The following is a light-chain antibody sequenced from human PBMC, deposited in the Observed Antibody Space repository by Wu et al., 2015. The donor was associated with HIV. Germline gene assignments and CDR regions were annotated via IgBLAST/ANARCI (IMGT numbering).Light chain of an antibody. CDR3: QQRSSWAELT. CDR2: DAS. Sequence: EIVLTQSPATLSLSPGERATLSCRASQSVSSYLAWYQQKPGQAPRLLIYDASNRATGIPARFSGSGSGTDFTLTISSLEPEDFAVYYCQQRSSWAELTFGGGTKVEIK. CDR1: QSVSSY. J-gene: IGKJ4*01. V-gene: IGKV3-11*01.